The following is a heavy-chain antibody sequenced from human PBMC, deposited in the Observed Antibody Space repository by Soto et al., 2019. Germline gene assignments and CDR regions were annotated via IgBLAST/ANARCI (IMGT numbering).Heavy chain of an antibody. V-gene: IGHV3-48*02. CDR2: ISSSSSTV. CDR3: ARGDLVLAAAAGFDY. J-gene: IGHJ4*02. Sequence: GGSLRLSCAASGFTFSSYSMNWVRQAPGKGLEWVSYISSSSSTVYYADSVKGRFTSSRDNAKNSLYLQMNSLRDEDTAVYYCARGDLVLAAAAGFDYWGQGTLVTVSS. D-gene: IGHD6-13*01. CDR1: GFTFSSYS.